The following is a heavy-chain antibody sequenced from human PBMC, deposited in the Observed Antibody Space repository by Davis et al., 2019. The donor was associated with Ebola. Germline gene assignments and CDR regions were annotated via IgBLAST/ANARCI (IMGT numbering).Heavy chain of an antibody. D-gene: IGHD3/OR15-3a*01. CDR1: GFTFSNYW. CDR2: IQQDGSEK. CDR3: VRDPGFDFGLISYFDF. V-gene: IGHV3-7*01. Sequence: PGGSLRLSCAASGFTFSNYWMSWVRQAPGRGLEWVANIQQDGSEKFYVDSVKGRFTISRDNAKNSLYLQMNSLRGEDTAVYFCVRDPGFDFGLISYFDFWGQGTQVTVSS. J-gene: IGHJ4*02.